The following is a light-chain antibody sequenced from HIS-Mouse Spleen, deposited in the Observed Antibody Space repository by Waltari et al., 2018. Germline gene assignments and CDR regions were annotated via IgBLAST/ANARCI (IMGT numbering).Light chain of an antibody. V-gene: IGKV4-1*01. CDR2: WAP. Sequence: DIVMTQSPDSLAVSLGERATIHCKSSQSVLYSSNNKNYLAWYQQKPGQPPKLLIYWAPTRESGVPDRFSGSGSGTDFTLTISSLQAEDVAVYYCQQYYSTPYTFGQGTKLEIK. CDR1: QSVLYSSNNKNY. CDR3: QQYYSTPYT. J-gene: IGKJ2*01.